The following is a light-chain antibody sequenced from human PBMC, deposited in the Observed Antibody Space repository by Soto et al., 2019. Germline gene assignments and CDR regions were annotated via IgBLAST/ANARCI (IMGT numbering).Light chain of an antibody. CDR2: RAS. J-gene: IGKJ1*01. Sequence: EIVLTQSPGTLTLSPGDRATLSCRADQSVNNNYLTWYQQRPGQAPRRLIYRASRRATGIPDRFSGSGSGTDFTLTTSRLEPEDFAVYYCQQYGNSWTFGQGTKVEIK. CDR1: QSVNNNY. V-gene: IGKV3-20*01. CDR3: QQYGNSWT.